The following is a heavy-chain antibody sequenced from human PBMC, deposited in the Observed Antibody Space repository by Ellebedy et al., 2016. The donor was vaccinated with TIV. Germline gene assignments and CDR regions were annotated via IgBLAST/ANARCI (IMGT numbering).Heavy chain of an antibody. D-gene: IGHD5-24*01. V-gene: IGHV4-34*01. J-gene: IGHJ4*02. Sequence: SETLSLTCAVHGGSFSDYYWTWIRQPPGKGLEWIGEINHSGSTNYNPSLKSRVSISVDTSKNQFSLRLTSVTAADTAIFYCARGLVSGRALDYWGQGTLVTVSS. CDR2: INHSGST. CDR1: GGSFSDYY. CDR3: ARGLVSGRALDY.